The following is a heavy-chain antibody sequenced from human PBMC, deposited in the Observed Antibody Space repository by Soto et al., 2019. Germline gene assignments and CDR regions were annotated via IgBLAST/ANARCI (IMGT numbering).Heavy chain of an antibody. V-gene: IGHV3-30*18. CDR3: AKEGYCSSTSCYAGSSAFDI. CDR1: GFTFSSYG. CDR2: ISYDGSNK. J-gene: IGHJ3*02. D-gene: IGHD2-2*01. Sequence: QVQLVESGGGVVQPGRSLRLSCAASGFTFSSYGMHWVRQAPGKGLEWVAVISYDGSNKYYADSVKGRFTISRDNSKNTLYLQMNSLRAEDTAVYYCAKEGYCSSTSCYAGSSAFDIWGQGTMVTVSS.